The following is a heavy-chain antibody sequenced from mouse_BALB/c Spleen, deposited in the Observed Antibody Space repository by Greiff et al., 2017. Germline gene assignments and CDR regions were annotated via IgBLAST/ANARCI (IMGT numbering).Heavy chain of an antibody. Sequence: EVQLQESGPELVKPGASVKMSCKASGYTFTSYVMHWVKQKPGQGLEWIGYINPYNDGTKYNEKFKGKATLTSDKSSSTAYMELSSLTSEDSAVYYCARSLDSSGPYYAMDYWGQGTSVTVSS. V-gene: IGHV1-14*01. D-gene: IGHD3-2*01. CDR3: ARSLDSSGPYYAMDY. CDR2: INPYNDGT. CDR1: GYTFTSYV. J-gene: IGHJ4*01.